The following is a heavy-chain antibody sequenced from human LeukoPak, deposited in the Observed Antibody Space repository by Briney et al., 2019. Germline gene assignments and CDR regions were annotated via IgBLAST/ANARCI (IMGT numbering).Heavy chain of an antibody. CDR2: INHSGST. Sequence: SETLSLTCAVYGGSLSGYYWSWIRQPPGKGLEWIGEINHSGSTNYNPSLKSRVTISVDTSKNQFSLKLSSVTAADTAVYYCARGPGAGSYSAGNWFDPWGQGTLVTVSS. D-gene: IGHD1-26*01. CDR1: GGSLSGYY. CDR3: ARGPGAGSYSAGNWFDP. J-gene: IGHJ5*02. V-gene: IGHV4-34*01.